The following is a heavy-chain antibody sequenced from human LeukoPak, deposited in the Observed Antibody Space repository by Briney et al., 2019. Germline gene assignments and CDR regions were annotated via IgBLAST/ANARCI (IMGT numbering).Heavy chain of an antibody. V-gene: IGHV4-4*07. Sequence: SETLSLTCTVSGYSISSGYYWSWIRPPAGKGLEWIGRMYTSGSTNYNPSLKSRVTMSVDTSKNQFSLELSSVTAADTAVYYCARERVGYCSKTSCRDYYYYYMDVWGKGITVTISS. J-gene: IGHJ6*03. CDR2: MYTSGST. D-gene: IGHD2-2*03. CDR1: GYSISSGYY. CDR3: ARERVGYCSKTSCRDYYYYYMDV.